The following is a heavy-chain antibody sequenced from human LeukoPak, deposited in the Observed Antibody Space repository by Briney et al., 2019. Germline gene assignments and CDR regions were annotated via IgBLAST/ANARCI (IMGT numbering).Heavy chain of an antibody. V-gene: IGHV3-7*01. CDR1: GFTFSSYW. Sequence: PGGSLRLSCAASGFTFSSYWMSWVRQAPGKGLEWVANIKQDGSEENYVDSVKGRFTISRDNAKNSLYLQMNSLRAEDTAVYYCAIAVRDRDYWGQGTLVTVSS. D-gene: IGHD5-24*01. CDR3: AIAVRDRDY. CDR2: IKQDGSEE. J-gene: IGHJ4*02.